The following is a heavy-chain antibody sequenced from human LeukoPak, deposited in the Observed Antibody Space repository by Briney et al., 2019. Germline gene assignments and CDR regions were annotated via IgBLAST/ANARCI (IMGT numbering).Heavy chain of an antibody. D-gene: IGHD3-10*01. CDR2: ISYDASTK. CDR1: GFTFSSHA. J-gene: IGHJ4*02. CDR3: ARDLSYYYASDY. Sequence: GGSLRLSCVASGFTFSSHAMHWVRQAPGKGLEWVTFISYDASTKYYADSVKGRFTISRDNSQNMLFLQMNSLRPEDTALYYCARDLSYYYASDYWGQGTLVSVSS. V-gene: IGHV3-30-3*01.